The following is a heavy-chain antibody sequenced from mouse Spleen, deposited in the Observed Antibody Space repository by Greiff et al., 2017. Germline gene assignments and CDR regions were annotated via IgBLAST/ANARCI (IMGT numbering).Heavy chain of an antibody. CDR1: GYTFTDYN. D-gene: IGHD1-1*01. J-gene: IGHJ4*01. CDR2: INPNNGGT. CDR3: ARMIYYGSSTEAMDY. Sequence: EVQGVESGPELVKPGASVKIPCKASGYTFTDYNMDWVKQSHGKSLEWIGDINPNNGGTIYNQKFKGKATLTVDKSSSTAYMELRSLTSEDTAVYYCARMIYYGSSTEAMDYWGQGTSVTVSS. V-gene: IGHV1-18*01.